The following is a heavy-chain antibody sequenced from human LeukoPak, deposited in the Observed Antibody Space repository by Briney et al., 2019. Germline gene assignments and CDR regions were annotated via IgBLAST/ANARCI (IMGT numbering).Heavy chain of an antibody. CDR1: GFTFSSYW. CDR3: ARGRPHGNDY. J-gene: IGHJ4*02. D-gene: IGHD4-23*01. V-gene: IGHV3-74*01. Sequence: GGSLRLSCAASGFTFSSYWMNWVRQAPGKGLVWVSRIASDGSSTTYADSVKGQFSISRGNAKNTLYLQMNSLRVEDTAVYYCARGRPHGNDYWGQGTLVTVSS. CDR2: IASDGSST.